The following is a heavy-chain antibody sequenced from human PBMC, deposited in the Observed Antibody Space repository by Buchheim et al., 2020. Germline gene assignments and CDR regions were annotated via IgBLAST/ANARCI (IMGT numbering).Heavy chain of an antibody. Sequence: QVQLVESGGGVVQPGRSLRLSCAASGFTFSSYGMHWVRQAPGKGLEWVAVIWYDGSNKYYADSVKGRFTISRDNSKNTLYLQMNSLRAEDTAVYYCARDCLVPWYSSSSLCGGLWYWGQGTL. D-gene: IGHD6-6*01. CDR2: IWYDGSNK. CDR3: ARDCLVPWYSSSSLCGGLWY. V-gene: IGHV3-33*01. CDR1: GFTFSSYG. J-gene: IGHJ4*02.